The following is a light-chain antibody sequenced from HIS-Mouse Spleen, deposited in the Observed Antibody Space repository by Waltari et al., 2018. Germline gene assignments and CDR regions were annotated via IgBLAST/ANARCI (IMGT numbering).Light chain of an antibody. V-gene: IGLV1-44*01. CDR3: AAWDDSLNGNYV. J-gene: IGLJ1*01. CDR2: SNN. Sequence: QSVLTQPPSASGTPGQRVTIPCSGSSSNLGIHTVNWYPQPPGTAPKLLIQSNNQRPSGVPDRFSGSKSGTSASLAISGLQSEDEADYYCAAWDDSLNGNYVFGTGTKVTVL. CDR1: SSNLGIHT.